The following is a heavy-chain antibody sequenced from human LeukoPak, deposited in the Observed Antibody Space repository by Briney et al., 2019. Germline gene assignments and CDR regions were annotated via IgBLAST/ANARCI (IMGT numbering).Heavy chain of an antibody. Sequence: GGSLRLSCAASGFTFSSYAMSWVRQAPGRGLEWVSAISGSGGSTYYADSVKGRFTISRDNSKNTLYLQMNSLRAEDTAVYYCAGSSGYYSPLGYWGQGTLVTVSS. J-gene: IGHJ4*02. CDR1: GFTFSSYA. D-gene: IGHD3-22*01. CDR3: AGSSGYYSPLGY. V-gene: IGHV3-23*01. CDR2: ISGSGGST.